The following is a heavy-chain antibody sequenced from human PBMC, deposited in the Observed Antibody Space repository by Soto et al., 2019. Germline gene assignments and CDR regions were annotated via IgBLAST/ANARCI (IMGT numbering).Heavy chain of an antibody. V-gene: IGHV4-34*01. CDR2: INHSGST. CDR3: ARGFYYDSSGYSAWGPFDY. J-gene: IGHJ4*02. Sequence: SETLSLTCAAYGGSFSGYYWSWIRQPPGKGLEWIGEINHSGSTNYNPSLKSRVTISVDTSKNQFSLKLSSVTAADTAVYYCARGFYYDSSGYSAWGPFDYWGQGTLVTVSS. CDR1: GGSFSGYY. D-gene: IGHD3-22*01.